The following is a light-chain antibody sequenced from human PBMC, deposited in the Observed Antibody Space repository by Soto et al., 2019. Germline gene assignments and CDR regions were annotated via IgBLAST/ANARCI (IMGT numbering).Light chain of an antibody. CDR3: CSYTGASTLV. Sequence: QSVLTQPAPVSGSAGQSITISCTGTSSDVGGYNYVSWYQQYPGKAPKLMIFEASNRPSGVSNRFSATKSGNTASLTISGLQTEDEADYYCCSYTGASTLVFGSGTMVTVL. J-gene: IGLJ1*01. CDR2: EAS. V-gene: IGLV2-14*01. CDR1: SSDVGGYNY.